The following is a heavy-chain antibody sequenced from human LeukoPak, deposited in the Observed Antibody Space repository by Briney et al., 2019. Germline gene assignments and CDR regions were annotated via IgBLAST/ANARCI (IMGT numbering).Heavy chain of an antibody. CDR2: MFYRGST. Sequence: SETLSLTCTVSGGSISSSSYYWSWIRQSPGKGLEWIGSMFYRGSTSDNPSLKSRVTISIDTSKNRFSLKLTSVTAADTAVYYCARGPAYGDHYAAFDIWGQGTVVTVSS. CDR1: GGSISSSSYY. CDR3: ARGPAYGDHYAAFDI. J-gene: IGHJ3*02. V-gene: IGHV4-39*07. D-gene: IGHD4-17*01.